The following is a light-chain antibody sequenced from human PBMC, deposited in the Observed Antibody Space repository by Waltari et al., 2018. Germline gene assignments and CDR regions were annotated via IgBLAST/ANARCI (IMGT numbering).Light chain of an antibody. CDR2: WAS. V-gene: IGKV4-1*01. CDR3: QQYYSTLSWT. CDR1: QSVLYSSNKKNY. J-gene: IGKJ1*01. Sequence: DIVMTQSPDSLAVSLGERATINCKSSQSVLYSSNKKNYLAWNQQKPGQSPKLLIYWASTRESGVPDRFSGSGSETDFTLTISNLQAEDVAVYYCQQYYSTLSWTFGQGTKVEIK.